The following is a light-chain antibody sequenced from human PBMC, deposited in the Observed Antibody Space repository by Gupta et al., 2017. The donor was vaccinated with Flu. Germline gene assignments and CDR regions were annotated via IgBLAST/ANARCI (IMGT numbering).Light chain of an antibody. J-gene: IGKJ2*01. V-gene: IGKV3-20*01. Sequence: EIVLTQSPGTLSLSPGERATLSCRASQSFSNYLAWFQQKPGQAPRLLIYGASNRATGIPDRFSGSGSGTDFTLTISRLEPEDFAVYYCHRYGSSPRTFGQGTKLDIK. CDR1: QSFSNY. CDR2: GAS. CDR3: HRYGSSPRT.